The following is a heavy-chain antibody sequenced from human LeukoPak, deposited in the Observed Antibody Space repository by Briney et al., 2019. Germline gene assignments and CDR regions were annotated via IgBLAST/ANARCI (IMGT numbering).Heavy chain of an antibody. CDR1: GFTFSSYA. D-gene: IGHD1-26*01. J-gene: IGHJ6*03. Sequence: PGGSLRLSCAASGFTFSSYAMHWVRQAPGKGLEWVAVISYDGSNKYYADSVKGRFTISRDNSKNTLYLQMNSLRAEDTAVYYCAREGELSYYYYYMDVWGKGPTVTVSS. CDR2: ISYDGSNK. CDR3: AREGELSYYYYYMDV. V-gene: IGHV3-30*01.